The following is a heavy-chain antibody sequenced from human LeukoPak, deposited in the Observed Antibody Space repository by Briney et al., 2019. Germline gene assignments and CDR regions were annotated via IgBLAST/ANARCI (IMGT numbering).Heavy chain of an antibody. CDR1: GGSISSSSYY. J-gene: IGHJ4*02. D-gene: IGHD3-9*01. CDR3: TVLRYFDWFRTFTPDY. V-gene: IGHV4-39*01. CDR2: IYYSGST. Sequence: PSETLSLTCTVSGGSISSSSYYWGWIRQPPGKGLEWIGSIYYSGSTYYNPSLKSRVTISVDTSKNQFSLKLSSVTAADTAVYYCTVLRYFDWFRTFTPDYWGQGTLVTVSS.